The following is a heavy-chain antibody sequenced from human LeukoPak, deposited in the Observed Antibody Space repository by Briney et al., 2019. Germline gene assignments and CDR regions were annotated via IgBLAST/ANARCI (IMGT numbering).Heavy chain of an antibody. CDR1: GYNFTKFW. Sequence: GESLKISCKASGYNFTKFWIGWVRQMPGKGLEWMGIIYPGDSDTRYSPSFEGQVTISADKSISTAYLQWRSLKASDTAMYYCARQYLSGHTDYWGQGTLVTVSS. J-gene: IGHJ4*02. CDR2: IYPGDSDT. CDR3: ARQYLSGHTDY. V-gene: IGHV5-51*01. D-gene: IGHD6-19*01.